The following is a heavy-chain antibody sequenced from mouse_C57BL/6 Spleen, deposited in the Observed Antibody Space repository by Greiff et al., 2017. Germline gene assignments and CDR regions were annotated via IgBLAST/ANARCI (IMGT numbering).Heavy chain of an antibody. CDR2: IYPGDGDT. CDR3: ARNGNGSSPFAY. V-gene: IGHV1-80*01. Sequence: QVHVKQSGAELVKPGASVKISCKASGYAFSSYWMNWVKQRPGKGLEWIGQIYPGDGDTNYNGKFKGKATLTADKSSSTAYMQLSSLTSEDSAVYFCARNGNGSSPFAYWGQGTLVTVSA. CDR1: GYAFSSYW. J-gene: IGHJ3*01. D-gene: IGHD1-1*01.